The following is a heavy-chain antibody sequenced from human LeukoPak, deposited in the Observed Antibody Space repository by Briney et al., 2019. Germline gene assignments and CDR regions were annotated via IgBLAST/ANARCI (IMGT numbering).Heavy chain of an antibody. CDR2: IYYSGST. CDR3: ARQSGRYDSSGYYSYYYYYYMDV. D-gene: IGHD3-22*01. J-gene: IGHJ6*03. Sequence: PSETLSLTCTVSGGSISSRNYYWGWIRQPPGKGLEWIGTIYYSGSTYYNPSLKSRVTISIDTSKSQFSLNLNSVSAADTAVYYCARQSGRYDSSGYYSYYYYYYMDVWGKGTTVTISS. CDR1: GGSISSRNYY. V-gene: IGHV4-39*01.